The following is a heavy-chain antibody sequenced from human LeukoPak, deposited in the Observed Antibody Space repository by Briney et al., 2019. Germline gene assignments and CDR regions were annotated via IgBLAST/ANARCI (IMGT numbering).Heavy chain of an antibody. CDR1: GGSISSSSYY. J-gene: IGHJ5*02. V-gene: IGHV4-39*07. D-gene: IGHD3-16*01. CDR3: ARVYWRSLDP. CDR2: IYYSGST. Sequence: SETLSLTCTVSGGSISSSSYYWGWIRQPPGKGLEWIGSIYYSGSTYYNPPLKSRVTISVDTSKNQFSLKLSSVTAADTAVYYCARVYWRSLDPWGQGTLVTVSS.